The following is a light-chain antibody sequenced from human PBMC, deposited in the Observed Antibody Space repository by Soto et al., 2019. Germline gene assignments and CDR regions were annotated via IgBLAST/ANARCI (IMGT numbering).Light chain of an antibody. V-gene: IGKV3-20*01. Sequence: EIVLTQSPGTLSLSPGERATLSCRASQSVSSSYLAWYQQKGGQAPRLLIYGASSRATSIPDRFSGSGSGTDFTLTISRLEPEDFAVYYCQQYVRSPWTFGQGTQVEIK. CDR2: GAS. J-gene: IGKJ1*01. CDR3: QQYVRSPWT. CDR1: QSVSSSY.